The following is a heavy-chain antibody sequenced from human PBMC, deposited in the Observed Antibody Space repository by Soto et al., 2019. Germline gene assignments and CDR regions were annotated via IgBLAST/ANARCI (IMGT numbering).Heavy chain of an antibody. J-gene: IGHJ4*02. CDR2: ILYDGSNK. V-gene: IGHV3-33*01. Sequence: PGGSLRLSCAASGFTFSSYGMHWVRQAPGKGLEWVAVILYDGSNKYYADSVKGRFTISRDNSKNTLYLQMNSLRAEDTAVYYCARDFPSFPDYGSVENYFDYWGQGTLVTVSS. CDR1: GFTFSSYG. D-gene: IGHD4-17*01. CDR3: ARDFPSFPDYGSVENYFDY.